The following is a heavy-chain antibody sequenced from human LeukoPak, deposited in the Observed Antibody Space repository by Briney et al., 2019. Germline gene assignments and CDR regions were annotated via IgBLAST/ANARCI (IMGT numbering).Heavy chain of an antibody. CDR1: GYSISSGYY. CDR2: IYHSGST. D-gene: IGHD1-14*01. CDR3: ARSSVYIWYFDL. J-gene: IGHJ2*01. V-gene: IGHV4-38-2*02. Sequence: TLSLTCTVSGYSISSGYYWGWIRQPPGKGLEWIGSIYHSGSTYYNPSLKSRVTISVDTSKNQFSLKLSSVTAADTAVYYCARSSVYIWYFDLWGRGTLVTVSS.